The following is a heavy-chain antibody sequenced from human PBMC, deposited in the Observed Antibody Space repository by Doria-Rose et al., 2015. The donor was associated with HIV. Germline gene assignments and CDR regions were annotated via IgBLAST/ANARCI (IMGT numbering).Heavy chain of an antibody. CDR2: IYHSGNT. CDR3: ARDLGIQLWLGY. V-gene: IGHV4-4*02. D-gene: IGHD5-18*01. CDR1: GGSLSSSNW. J-gene: IGHJ4*02. Sequence: GGSLSSSNWWSWVRQPPGKGLEWIGQIYHSGNTNYNPSLKSRVTISADKSKNQFSLKLTSVTAADTAVYYCARDLGIQLWLGYWGQGTLVTVSS.